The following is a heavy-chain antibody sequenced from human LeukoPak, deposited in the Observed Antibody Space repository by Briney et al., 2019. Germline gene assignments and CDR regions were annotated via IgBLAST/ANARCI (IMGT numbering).Heavy chain of an antibody. J-gene: IGHJ4*02. V-gene: IGHV1-69*05. CDR3: ARSPYYDILTGYFDY. Sequence: SVKVSCKASGGAFSSYAISWVRQAPGQGLEWMGRIIPIFGTANYAQKFQGRVTITTDESTSTAYMELSSLRSEDTAVYYCARSPYYDILTGYFDYWGQGTLVTVSS. D-gene: IGHD3-9*01. CDR2: IIPIFGTA. CDR1: GGAFSSYA.